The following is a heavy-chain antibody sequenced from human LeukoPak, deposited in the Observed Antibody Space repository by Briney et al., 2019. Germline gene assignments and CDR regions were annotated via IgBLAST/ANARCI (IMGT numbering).Heavy chain of an antibody. Sequence: PGRSLRLSCAASGFTFSGFGMHWVRQAPGKGLEWVAVISYDESNKYYADSVKGRFTISRDNSKNTVFLQMSSLRAEDTAVYYCAKDRSIAAGGTVSEIDNWGQGTLVTVSS. CDR2: ISYDESNK. V-gene: IGHV3-30*18. J-gene: IGHJ4*02. CDR3: AKDRSIAAGGTVSEIDN. D-gene: IGHD6-13*01. CDR1: GFTFSGFG.